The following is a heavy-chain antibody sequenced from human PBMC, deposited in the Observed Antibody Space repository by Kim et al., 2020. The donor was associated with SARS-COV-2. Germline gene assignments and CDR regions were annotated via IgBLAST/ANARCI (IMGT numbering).Heavy chain of an antibody. CDR2: IKSKTDGGTT. D-gene: IGHD3-22*01. Sequence: GGSLRLSCAASGFTFSNAWMSWVRQAPGKGLEWVGRIKSKTDGGTTDYAAPVKGRFTISRDDSKNTLYLQMNSLKTEDTAVYYCTTDVGYDSRGYRSGPRLYGMDVWGQGTTVTVSS. J-gene: IGHJ6*02. CDR1: GFTFSNAW. CDR3: TTDVGYDSRGYRSGPRLYGMDV. V-gene: IGHV3-15*01.